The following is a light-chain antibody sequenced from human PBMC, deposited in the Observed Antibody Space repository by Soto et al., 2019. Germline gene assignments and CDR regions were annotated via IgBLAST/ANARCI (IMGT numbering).Light chain of an antibody. CDR1: SSDVGGYNY. J-gene: IGLJ1*01. CDR2: EVS. Sequence: QSVLTQPPSASVSPGQSVTISCTATSSDVGGYNYVSWYQQHPGKAPKLMIYEVSKRPSGVPDRFSGSKSGNTASLTVSGLQAEDEADYYCSSYAGSNNFVFGTGTKVTVL. V-gene: IGLV2-8*01. CDR3: SSYAGSNNFV.